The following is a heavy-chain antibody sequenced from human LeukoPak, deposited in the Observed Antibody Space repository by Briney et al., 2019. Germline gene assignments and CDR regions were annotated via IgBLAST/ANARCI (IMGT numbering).Heavy chain of an antibody. Sequence: ASVKVSCKASGYTFVSHGLSWVRQAPGQGLEWMGWISPYNGNTRCAQNFQGRLTMTTDTSASTAYMELRSLKYDDTAFYYCARVGGYGSGENDSWGQGTLVTVSS. D-gene: IGHD3-10*01. J-gene: IGHJ4*02. CDR3: ARVGGYGSGENDS. CDR2: ISPYNGNT. V-gene: IGHV1-18*01. CDR1: GYTFVSHG.